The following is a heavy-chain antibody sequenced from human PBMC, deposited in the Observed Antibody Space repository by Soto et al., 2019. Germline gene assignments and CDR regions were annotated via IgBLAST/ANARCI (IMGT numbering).Heavy chain of an antibody. J-gene: IGHJ6*02. D-gene: IGHD3-10*01. Sequence: SETLSLTCTVSGGSISSYYWSWIRQSAGKGLEWIGRIYTSGSTNYNPSLKSRVTMSVDTSKNQFSLKLTSVTAADTAIYYCARDGGYYYGSGSFRYDMDVWGQGTTVTVSS. CDR1: GGSISSYY. CDR3: ARDGGYYYGSGSFRYDMDV. V-gene: IGHV4-4*07. CDR2: IYTSGST.